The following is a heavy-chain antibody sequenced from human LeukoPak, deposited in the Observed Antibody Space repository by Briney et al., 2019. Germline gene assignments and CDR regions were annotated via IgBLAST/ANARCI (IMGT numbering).Heavy chain of an antibody. D-gene: IGHD3-3*01. CDR2: VHDTGST. CDR3: ARLIFGVAKGNY. V-gene: IGHV4-59*08. J-gene: IGHJ4*02. Sequence: SETLSLTXIVSGSSVSTFYWSWLRQSPGTGLEWIGFVHDTGSTAYNPSLKSRVTISVDTSKNQFSLKLSSVTAADTAVYYCARLIFGVAKGNYWGQGTLVTVSS. CDR1: GSSVSTFY.